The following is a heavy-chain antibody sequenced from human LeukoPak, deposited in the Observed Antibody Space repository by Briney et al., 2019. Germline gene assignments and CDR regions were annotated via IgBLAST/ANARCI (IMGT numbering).Heavy chain of an antibody. CDR3: ARHLPTSYDSSGYND. CDR1: GGSISSYY. J-gene: IGHJ1*01. V-gene: IGHV4-59*08. Sequence: PSETLSLTCTVSGGSISSYYWSWIRQPPGKGLEWIGYIYYSGSTNYNPSLKSRVTISVDTSKNQFSLKLSSVTAADTAVYYCARHLPTSYDSSGYNDWGQGTLVTVSS. CDR2: IYYSGST. D-gene: IGHD3-22*01.